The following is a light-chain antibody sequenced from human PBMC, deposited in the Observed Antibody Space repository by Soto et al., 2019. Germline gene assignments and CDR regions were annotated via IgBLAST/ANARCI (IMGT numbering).Light chain of an antibody. V-gene: IGKV3D-15*01. CDR1: QSVSSS. CDR3: QQYDIWPPYT. J-gene: IGKJ2*01. CDR2: AAS. Sequence: EIVMTQSPATLSVSPGERATLSCRASQSVSSSLAWYQQKPGQAPRLLIYAASTRATGIPARFSGGGSGTEFTVTIRSLQSEDFAIYYCQQYDIWPPYTFGQGTKGDIK.